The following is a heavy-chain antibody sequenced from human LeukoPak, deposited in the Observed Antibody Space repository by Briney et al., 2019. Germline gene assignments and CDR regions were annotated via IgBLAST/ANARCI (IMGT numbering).Heavy chain of an antibody. D-gene: IGHD6-13*01. Sequence: GESLKISCKGSGYSLTSYWIGWVRQMPGKGLEWMGIIYPGDSDTRYSPSFQGQVTISADKSISTAYLQWSSLKASDTAMYYCARRIIAAAVTDVRGWFDPWGQGTLVTVSS. CDR1: GYSLTSYW. CDR2: IYPGDSDT. CDR3: ARRIIAAAVTDVRGWFDP. J-gene: IGHJ5*02. V-gene: IGHV5-51*01.